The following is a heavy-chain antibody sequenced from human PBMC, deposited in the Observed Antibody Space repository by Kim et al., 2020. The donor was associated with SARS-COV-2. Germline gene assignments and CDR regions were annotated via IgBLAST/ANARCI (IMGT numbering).Heavy chain of an antibody. CDR3: TRGGRWGPFDY. CDR2: K. V-gene: IGHV3-7*01. Sequence: KYYVGAVEGRFPIPRDNAKNSLYMQMNSLRAEDTAVYYCTRGGRWGPFDYWGQGTLVTVSS. D-gene: IGHD1-26*01. J-gene: IGHJ4*02.